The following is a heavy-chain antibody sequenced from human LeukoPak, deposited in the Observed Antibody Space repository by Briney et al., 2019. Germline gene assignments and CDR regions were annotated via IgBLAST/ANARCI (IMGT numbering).Heavy chain of an antibody. J-gene: IGHJ4*02. Sequence: GGSLRLSCSASGFTFSSYAMHWVRQAPGKGLEYVSAISSNGGSTYYADSVKGRFTISRDNAKNSLYLQMNSLRAEDTAVYYCARVHYGGNSGKYEFDYWGQGTLVTVSS. CDR1: GFTFSSYA. V-gene: IGHV3-64*04. D-gene: IGHD4-23*01. CDR3: ARVHYGGNSGKYEFDY. CDR2: ISSNGGST.